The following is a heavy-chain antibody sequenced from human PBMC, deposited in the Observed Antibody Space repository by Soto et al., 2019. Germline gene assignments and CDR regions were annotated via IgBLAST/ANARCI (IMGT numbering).Heavy chain of an antibody. CDR2: SNPDHGNT. Sequence: ASVKVSWKGSGYTFTRYTMNWVCQAPGQRLEWMGWSNPDHGNTKSSQKFQDRVIITRDTSASTAYMDLSSLSSEDTALYYCGRGIARGQIEPCGQGTLVPVSS. CDR1: GYTFTRYT. V-gene: IGHV1-3*01. CDR3: GRGIARGQIEP. J-gene: IGHJ5*02. D-gene: IGHD2-21*01.